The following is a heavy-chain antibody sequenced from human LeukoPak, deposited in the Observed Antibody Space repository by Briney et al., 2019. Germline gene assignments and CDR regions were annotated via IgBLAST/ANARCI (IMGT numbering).Heavy chain of an antibody. V-gene: IGHV3-23*01. CDR1: GFTLSIYA. D-gene: IGHD4-17*01. J-gene: IGHJ1*01. Sequence: GGSLRLSCAASGFTLSIYAMIWVRQAPGKGLEWVSAIIVNTSRTYYADAVRGRFTISRDYAQNTLSLQMSSLRAEDTAVYYCAKGHGDHIPAEYLEHWGQGTLVTVSS. CDR2: IIVNTSRT. CDR3: AKGHGDHIPAEYLEH.